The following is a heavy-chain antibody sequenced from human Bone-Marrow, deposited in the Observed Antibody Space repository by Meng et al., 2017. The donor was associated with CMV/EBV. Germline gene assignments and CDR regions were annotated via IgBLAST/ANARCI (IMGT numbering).Heavy chain of an antibody. D-gene: IGHD3-10*01. Sequence: GGSLRLSCAASGFTFSSYWMSWVRQGPGKGLEWVANIKQDGSEKYYVDSVKGRFTISRDNAKNSLYLQMNSLRAEDTAVYYCARDRTYGSGTGGYGMDVWGQGTTVTVSS. CDR1: GFTFSSYW. CDR3: ARDRTYGSGTGGYGMDV. J-gene: IGHJ6*02. CDR2: IKQDGSEK. V-gene: IGHV3-7*01.